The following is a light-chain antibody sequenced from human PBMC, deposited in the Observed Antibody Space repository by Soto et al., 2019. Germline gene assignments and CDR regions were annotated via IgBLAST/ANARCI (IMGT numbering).Light chain of an antibody. Sequence: QSVLTQSPSASASLGASVKLTCTLSSAYTSYAVAWHQQQPEKGPRFLMRVNNDGTHTKGDGIPDRFSGSGFGAERYLTISSLQPEDGADYYGQTWGTGVVFGGGTKGPVL. CDR3: QTWGTGVV. CDR2: VNNDGTH. J-gene: IGLJ2*01. CDR1: SAYTSYA. V-gene: IGLV4-69*01.